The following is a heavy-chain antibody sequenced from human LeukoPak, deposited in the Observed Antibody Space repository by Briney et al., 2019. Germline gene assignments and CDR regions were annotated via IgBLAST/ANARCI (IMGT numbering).Heavy chain of an antibody. CDR1: GFLFSSYW. CDR2: IGPDGSDK. CDR3: ARFRRSAQSY. D-gene: IGHD2-15*01. Sequence: GGSLRLSCTTSGFLFSSYWMSWVRQAPGKGLEWVANIGPDGSDKQYVDSMKGRFTISRDNAQNSVYLHMNSLTAEDTAVYYCARFRRSAQSYWGQGILVAVSS. V-gene: IGHV3-7*01. J-gene: IGHJ4*02.